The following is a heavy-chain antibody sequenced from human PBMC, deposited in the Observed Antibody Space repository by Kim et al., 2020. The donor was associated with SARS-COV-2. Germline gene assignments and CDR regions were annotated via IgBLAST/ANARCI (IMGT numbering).Heavy chain of an antibody. Sequence: GTTSYADSVRGRFTISRDNSKNTLYLQMNSLRAEDTAIYYCEKSLFGGCDYWGQGTLVTVST. CDR2: GTT. J-gene: IGHJ4*02. CDR3: EKSLFGGCDY. D-gene: IGHD3-10*02. V-gene: IGHV3-23*01.